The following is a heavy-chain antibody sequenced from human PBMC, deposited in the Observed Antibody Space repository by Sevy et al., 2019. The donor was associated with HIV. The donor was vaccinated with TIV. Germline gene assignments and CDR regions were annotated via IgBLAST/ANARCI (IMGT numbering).Heavy chain of an antibody. D-gene: IGHD6-13*01. Sequence: SETLSHTCTVSGGSIISSSYYWGWIRQPPGKGLDWIGSIFYIGNTYYNPSLKSRVSISVDTSKNQFSLRVNSVTAADTAVYYCARRIAAAAFDYWGQGTLVTVSS. J-gene: IGHJ4*02. CDR1: GGSIISSSYY. CDR3: ARRIAAAAFDY. CDR2: IFYIGNT. V-gene: IGHV4-39*01.